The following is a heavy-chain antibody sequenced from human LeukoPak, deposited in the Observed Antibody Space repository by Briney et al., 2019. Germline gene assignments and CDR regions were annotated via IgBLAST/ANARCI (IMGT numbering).Heavy chain of an antibody. CDR3: ASDSEWELLSY. Sequence: GGSLRLSCAASGFTFSSYWMNWVRQAPGKGLEWVSSISSSSSYVYYADSVKGRFTISRDNAKNSLYLQMNSLRAEDTAVYYCASDSEWELLSYWGQGTLVTVSS. V-gene: IGHV3-21*01. J-gene: IGHJ4*02. CDR2: ISSSSSYV. D-gene: IGHD1-26*01. CDR1: GFTFSSYW.